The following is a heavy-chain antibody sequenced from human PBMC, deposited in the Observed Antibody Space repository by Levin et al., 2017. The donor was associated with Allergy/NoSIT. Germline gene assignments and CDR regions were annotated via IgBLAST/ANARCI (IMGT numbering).Heavy chain of an antibody. J-gene: IGHJ3*02. V-gene: IGHV6-1*01. D-gene: IGHD4-11*01. CDR1: GDSVFSNSAT. CDR2: TYYRSKWKN. Sequence: PSETLSLTCAISGDSVFSNSATWNWIRQSPSRGLEWLGRTYYRSKWKNDYAVSVKSRITINPDTSKNQFSLQLNSVTPEDTAVYYCARRGDYSASHDAFDIWGQGIMVTVSS. CDR3: ARRGDYSASHDAFDI.